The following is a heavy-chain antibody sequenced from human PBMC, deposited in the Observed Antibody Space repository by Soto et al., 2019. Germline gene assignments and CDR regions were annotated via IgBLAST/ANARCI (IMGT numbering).Heavy chain of an antibody. CDR2: IIPLFEAK. V-gene: IGHV1-69*13. D-gene: IGHD4-17*01. J-gene: IGHJ4*02. Sequence: QVQLVQSGDEVKKPGSSMKVSCKASGGTSSSYAINWVRQTPGPGLGLEWMGGIIPLFEAKSYAQKFKGRVTISADKSTSTAYMELSSLRSEDTAVYYCAGGRPYYNGDSIYYFDYWGQETLVTVSS. CDR3: AGGRPYYNGDSIYYFDY. CDR1: GGTSSSYA.